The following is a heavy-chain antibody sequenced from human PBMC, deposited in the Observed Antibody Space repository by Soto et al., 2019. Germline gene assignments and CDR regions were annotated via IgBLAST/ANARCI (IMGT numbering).Heavy chain of an antibody. CDR3: AGGCSGGSCYYYYGMDV. V-gene: IGHV4-31*02. CDR2: IYYSGST. CDR1: GGSISSGGYY. J-gene: IGHJ6*02. D-gene: IGHD2-15*01. Sequence: PSETLSLTXTVSGGSISSGGYYWSWIRQHPGKGLEWIGYIYYSGSTYYNPSLKSRVTISVDTSKNQFSLKLSSVTAADTAVYYCAGGCSGGSCYYYYGMDVWGQGTTVTVSS.